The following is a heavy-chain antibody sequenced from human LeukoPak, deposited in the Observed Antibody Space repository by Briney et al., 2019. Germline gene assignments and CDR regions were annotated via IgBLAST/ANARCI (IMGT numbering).Heavy chain of an antibody. V-gene: IGHV4-4*07. CDR2: IYSSGST. CDR1: GGSISSYY. Sequence: SETLSLTCTVSGGSISSYYWSWIRQPAGKGLEYIGRIYSSGSTNYNPSLKSRVTISVDTSKNQFSLKLSSVTAADTAVYYCARIVKDFHLWFGELNTYYFDYWGQGTLVTVSS. D-gene: IGHD3-10*01. CDR3: ARIVKDFHLWFGELNTYYFDY. J-gene: IGHJ4*02.